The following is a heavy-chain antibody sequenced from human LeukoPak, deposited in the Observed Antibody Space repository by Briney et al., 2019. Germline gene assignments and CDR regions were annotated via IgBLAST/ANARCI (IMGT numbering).Heavy chain of an antibody. J-gene: IGHJ4*02. CDR2: IYSGGGT. CDR1: GFTVSSNY. CDR3: ARVSVGYWLDY. D-gene: IGHD3-22*01. Sequence: PGGSLRLSCAASGFTVSSNYMSWVRQAPGKGLEWVSVIYSGGGTYYADSVKGRFTISRDNAKNSLYLQMNSLRAEDTALYYCARVSVGYWLDYWGQGTLVTVSS. V-gene: IGHV3-53*01.